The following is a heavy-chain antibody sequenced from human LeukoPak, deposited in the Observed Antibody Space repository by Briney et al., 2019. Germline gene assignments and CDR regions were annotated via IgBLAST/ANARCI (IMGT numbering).Heavy chain of an antibody. Sequence: GGSLRLSCAASGFTFSSYSMNWVRQAPGKGLEWVSCITRSSIYIYYADSVKGRFTISRDNAKNTLYLHVNRLRPEDTAVYYCAKGSGYEAQYHYYYMDVWGKGTTVTISS. V-gene: IGHV3-21*01. CDR3: AKGSGYEAQYHYYYMDV. J-gene: IGHJ6*03. CDR2: ITRSSIYI. D-gene: IGHD5-12*01. CDR1: GFTFSSYS.